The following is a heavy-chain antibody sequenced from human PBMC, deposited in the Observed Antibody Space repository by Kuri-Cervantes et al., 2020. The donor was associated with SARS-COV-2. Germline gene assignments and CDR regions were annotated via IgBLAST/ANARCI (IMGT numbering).Heavy chain of an antibody. CDR3: ARGVGAAVAGTLRTINYYYGMDV. CDR2: TKHSGST. D-gene: IGHD6-19*01. V-gene: IGHV4-34*01. J-gene: IGHJ6*02. Sequence: SETLSLTCAVYGGSLSGYYWSWISHPQGNGLEWNGETKHSGSTNYNTYLKSRVTISVYTSKSQFSLKLSSVTAADTAVYYCARGVGAAVAGTLRTINYYYGMDVWGQGTTVTVSS. CDR1: GGSLSGYY.